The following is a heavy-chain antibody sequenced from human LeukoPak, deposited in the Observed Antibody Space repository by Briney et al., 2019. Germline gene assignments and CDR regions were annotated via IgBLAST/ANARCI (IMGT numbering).Heavy chain of an antibody. CDR2: ISSSGSTI. Sequence: GGSLRLSCAASGFTFSDYYMSWIRQAPGKGLEWVSYISSSGSTIYYADSVKDRFTISRDNAKNSLYLQMNSLRAEDTAVYYCARANEYSSSSWGFDYWGQGTLVTVSS. J-gene: IGHJ4*02. CDR1: GFTFSDYY. D-gene: IGHD6-6*01. V-gene: IGHV3-11*01. CDR3: ARANEYSSSSWGFDY.